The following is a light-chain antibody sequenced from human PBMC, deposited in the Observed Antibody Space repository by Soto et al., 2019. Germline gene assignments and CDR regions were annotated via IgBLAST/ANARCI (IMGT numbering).Light chain of an antibody. CDR3: SSYSKNRTLL. CDR2: EVT. V-gene: IGLV2-14*01. CDR1: SSDIGAHNF. Sequence: QSALTQPASVSGSPGQSITVSCTGTSSDIGAHNFVSWYQQHPGKAPRLIIYEVTNRPSGLSDRFSGSKSGNTASLINSALQAEDEADYFCSSYSKNRTLLFGGGTKLTVL. J-gene: IGLJ2*01.